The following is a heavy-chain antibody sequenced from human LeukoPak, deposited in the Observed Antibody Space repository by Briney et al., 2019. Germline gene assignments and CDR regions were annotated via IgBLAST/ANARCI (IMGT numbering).Heavy chain of an antibody. D-gene: IGHD5-18*01. CDR2: ISWNSGSI. CDR3: TIASGYSSGAVDY. Sequence: PGRSLRLSCAASGFTFDDYAMHWVRQAPGKGLEWVSGISWNSGSIGYADSVKGRFTISRDNAKSTLYLQMNSLRADDMALYYCTIASGYSSGAVDYWGQGTLVTVSS. V-gene: IGHV3-9*03. CDR1: GFTFDDYA. J-gene: IGHJ4*02.